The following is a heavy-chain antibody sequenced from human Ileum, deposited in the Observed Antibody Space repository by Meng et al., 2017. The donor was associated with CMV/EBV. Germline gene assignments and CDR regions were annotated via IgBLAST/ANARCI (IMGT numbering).Heavy chain of an antibody. V-gene: IGHV3-23*01. CDR3: AKSGGSYYFEY. CDR2: VSRSGDIT. Sequence: GGSLRLSCAASGFTFSNYAMNWVRQAPGEGLEWVSTVSRSGDITNYADSVKGRFIISRDNSKNMLYLQMNGLRADDTSVYYCAKSGGSYYFEYWGQGTPVTVSS. J-gene: IGHJ4*01. CDR1: GFTFSNYA. D-gene: IGHD2-15*01.